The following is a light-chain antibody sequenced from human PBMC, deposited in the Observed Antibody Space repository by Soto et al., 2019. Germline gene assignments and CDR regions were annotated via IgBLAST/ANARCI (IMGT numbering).Light chain of an antibody. Sequence: QSFLTQPASVSGSPGQSITISCTGTSSDVCGYDYFAWYQQHPGKAPKLMIYEVSNRPSGVYNRFYGSKSGNTASLTISGLQAEDAADYYCRSYTRSXTLVVGTGTKVXV. CDR1: SSDVCGYDY. CDR3: RSYTRSXTLV. J-gene: IGLJ1*01. V-gene: IGLV2-14*01. CDR2: EVS.